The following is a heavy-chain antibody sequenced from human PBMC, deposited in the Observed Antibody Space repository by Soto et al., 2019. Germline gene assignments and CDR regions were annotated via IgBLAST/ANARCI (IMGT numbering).Heavy chain of an antibody. D-gene: IGHD3-22*01. CDR2: IYYSGST. CDR3: PRETLYYYDSRYNWFEP. V-gene: IGHV4-31*03. CDR1: VGSISSGGYY. Sequence: PSETLSLTCTVSVGSISSGGYYLSWIRHHPGKGLEWIGYIYYSGSTYYNPSLKSRVTISVETSKNQFSLKLSSVTAADTAVYYCPRETLYYYDSRYNWFEPWGQGTLVTFSS. J-gene: IGHJ5*02.